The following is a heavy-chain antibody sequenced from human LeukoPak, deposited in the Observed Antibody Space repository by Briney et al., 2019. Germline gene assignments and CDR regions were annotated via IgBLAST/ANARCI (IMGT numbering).Heavy chain of an antibody. CDR2: ISGNGAKI. CDR1: GFTLSNYA. V-gene: IGHV3-23*01. J-gene: IGHJ4*02. D-gene: IGHD6-19*01. CDR3: AKDFWKQWLVYDY. Sequence: GGSLRLSCEASGFTLSNYAMTWVRQAPGKGLECVSGISGNGAKIYYADPVKGRFTISRDNSKNTVYLQMNGLRAEDTAVYYCAKDFWKQWLVYDYWGQGTLVTVSS.